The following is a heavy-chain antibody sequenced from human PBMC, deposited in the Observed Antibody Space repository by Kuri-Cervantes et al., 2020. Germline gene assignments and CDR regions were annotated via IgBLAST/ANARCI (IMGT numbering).Heavy chain of an antibody. D-gene: IGHD6-19*01. CDR1: GYTFTYRY. J-gene: IGHJ6*04. CDR2: IIPFNGHT. Sequence: SVKVSCKASGYTFTYRYLHWVRQAPGQALEWMTWIIPFNGHTNYAQKFQDRVTITRDRSMNTGYMELSSLRSEDTAIYYCASPPEYSSGWYSVDVWGKGTTVTVSS. V-gene: IGHV1-45*02. CDR3: ASPPEYSSGWYSVDV.